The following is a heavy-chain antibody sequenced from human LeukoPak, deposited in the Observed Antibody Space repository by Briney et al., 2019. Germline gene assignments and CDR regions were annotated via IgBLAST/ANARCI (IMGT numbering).Heavy chain of an antibody. D-gene: IGHD3-22*01. CDR1: GFTFSDYY. Sequence: GGSLRLSCAASGFTFSDYYMSWIRQAPGKGLEWVSYISSSGSTIYYADSVKGRFTISRDNAKNSLYLQMDSLRAEDTAVYYCALRKDSSGEFDPWGQGTLVTVSS. J-gene: IGHJ5*02. CDR2: ISSSGSTI. CDR3: ALRKDSSGEFDP. V-gene: IGHV3-11*04.